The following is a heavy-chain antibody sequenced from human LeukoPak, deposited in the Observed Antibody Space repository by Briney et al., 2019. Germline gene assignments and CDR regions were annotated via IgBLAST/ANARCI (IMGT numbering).Heavy chain of an antibody. CDR3: ASKVNYSPFDY. V-gene: IGHV3-15*05. CDR1: GFTFSNAW. J-gene: IGHJ4*02. Sequence: GGSLRLSCAASGFTFSNAWMSWVRQAPGKGLEWVGRIKSKSDGGATDYAAPVKGRFTISRDDSKNTLYLQMDSLRAEDTAVYYCASKVNYSPFDYWGQGTLVTVSS. CDR2: IKSKSDGGAT. D-gene: IGHD2-15*01.